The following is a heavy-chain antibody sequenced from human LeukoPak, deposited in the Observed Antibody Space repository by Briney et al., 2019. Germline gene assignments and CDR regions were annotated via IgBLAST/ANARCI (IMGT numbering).Heavy chain of an antibody. CDR1: GFTLSSNS. CDR2: ISSSATTI. CDR3: ARDLDDSGRAFDC. J-gene: IGHJ4*02. Sequence: GGSLRLSCAASGFTLSSNSMNWVRQAPGKGLEWVSYISSSATTIHYADSVKGRFTISRDNAKNSLYLQMNSLRDEDTAVYYCARDLDDSGRAFDCWGQGTLVTVSS. D-gene: IGHD3-10*01. V-gene: IGHV3-48*02.